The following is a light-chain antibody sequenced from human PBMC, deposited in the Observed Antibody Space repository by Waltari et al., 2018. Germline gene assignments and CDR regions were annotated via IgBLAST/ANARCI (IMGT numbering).Light chain of an antibody. Sequence: SYVLTQPPSVSVAPGKTASITCGGNNIGSKSVHWYQQKPGQAPVLVIFHNGDRPPGIPERFSGSNSVDTATLTITRVESGDEADYYCQVWDSDTDHFVFGTGTKINVL. CDR3: QVWDSDTDHFV. CDR1: NIGSKS. J-gene: IGLJ1*01. CDR2: HNG. V-gene: IGLV3-21*03.